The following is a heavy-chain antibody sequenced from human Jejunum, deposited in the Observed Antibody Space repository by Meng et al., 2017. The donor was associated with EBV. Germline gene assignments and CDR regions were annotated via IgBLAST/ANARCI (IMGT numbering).Heavy chain of an antibody. V-gene: IGHV4-4*02. CDR3: ARYGSGYFPALWY. Sequence: QVQLPESGPGLGQPSGTLSLTCAVSGDTISSSNWWSWVRQPPGKGLEWIGEIYHSGSTNYNPSLKSRVTISVDKSKNQFSLKLSSVTAADTAVYYCARYGSGYFPALWYWGQGTLVTVSS. CDR1: GDTISSSNW. J-gene: IGHJ4*02. D-gene: IGHD3-3*01. CDR2: IYHSGST.